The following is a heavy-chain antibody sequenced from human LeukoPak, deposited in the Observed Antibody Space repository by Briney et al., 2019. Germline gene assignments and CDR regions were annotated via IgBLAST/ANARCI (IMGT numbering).Heavy chain of an antibody. Sequence: RGSLRLSCAASGFTFSSYAMSWVRQAPGKGLGWVSAISGSGGSTYYADSVKGRFTISRDNSKNTLYLQMNSLRAEDTAVYYCAKVAGSDYDFWSGYPIDPWGQGTLVTVSS. CDR2: ISGSGGST. D-gene: IGHD3-3*01. V-gene: IGHV3-23*01. CDR1: GFTFSSYA. CDR3: AKVAGSDYDFWSGYPIDP. J-gene: IGHJ5*02.